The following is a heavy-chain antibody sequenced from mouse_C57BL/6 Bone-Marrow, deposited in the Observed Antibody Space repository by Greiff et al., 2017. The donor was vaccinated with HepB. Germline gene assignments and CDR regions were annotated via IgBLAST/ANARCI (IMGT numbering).Heavy chain of an antibody. CDR3: ASKFITTPHWYFDV. Sequence: EVKLMESGAELVRPGSSVKMSCKTSGYTFTSYGINWVKQRPGQGLEWIGYIYIGNGYTEYNEKFKGKATLTSDTSSSTAYMQLSSLTSEDSAIYFCASKFITTPHWYFDVWGTGTTVTVSS. D-gene: IGHD1-1*01. CDR1: GYTFTSYG. V-gene: IGHV1-58*01. J-gene: IGHJ1*03. CDR2: IYIGNGYT.